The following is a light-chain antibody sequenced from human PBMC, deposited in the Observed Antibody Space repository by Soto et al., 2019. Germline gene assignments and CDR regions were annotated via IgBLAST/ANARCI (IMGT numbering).Light chain of an antibody. CDR3: GSYTSSGTTYV. Sequence: QSVLTQPASVSGSPGQSITISCTGNTSDVGNSNYVSWYQQHPGKAPKLMIYDVSDRPSGVSNRFSGSKSGNTASLTISGLQAEDEGDYFCGSYTSSGTTYVFGTGTKVTVL. CDR1: TSDVGNSNY. CDR2: DVS. V-gene: IGLV2-14*01. J-gene: IGLJ1*01.